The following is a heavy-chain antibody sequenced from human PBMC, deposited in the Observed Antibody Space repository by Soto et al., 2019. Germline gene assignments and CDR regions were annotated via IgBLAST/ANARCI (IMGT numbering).Heavy chain of an antibody. V-gene: IGHV4-59*01. CDR3: ARAVLPATAPFDY. CDR2: IYYSGST. Sequence: SETLSLTCIVSGGSISNYYWSWIRHPPGKGLEWIGYIYYSGSTNYNPSLQSRVTISVDTSKNQFPLKLSSVTAADTAVYYCARAVLPATAPFDYWGQGTLVTVSS. D-gene: IGHD2-2*01. CDR1: GGSISNYY. J-gene: IGHJ4*02.